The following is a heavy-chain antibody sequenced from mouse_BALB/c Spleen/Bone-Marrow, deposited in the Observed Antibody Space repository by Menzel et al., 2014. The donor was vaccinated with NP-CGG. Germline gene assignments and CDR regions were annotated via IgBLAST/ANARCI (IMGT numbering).Heavy chain of an antibody. CDR1: GYTFTTFW. V-gene: IGHV1-7*01. Sequence: QVQLQQSGAELAKPGASVKMSCKASGYTFTTFWMHWVKQRPGQGLEWIGYINPTTSYTEYSQKFKDMATLTADKSSSTAYMQLSSLTSEDSAAYYCANGNSFAYWGQGTLVTVSA. D-gene: IGHD2-1*01. CDR3: ANGNSFAY. J-gene: IGHJ3*01. CDR2: INPTTSYT.